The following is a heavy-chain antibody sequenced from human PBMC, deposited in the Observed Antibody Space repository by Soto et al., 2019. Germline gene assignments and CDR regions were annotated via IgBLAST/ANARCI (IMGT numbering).Heavy chain of an antibody. CDR1: GLAFGHYW. V-gene: IGHV3-7*03. Sequence: EVQMLQSGGGMVQPGGSLRLSSVGCGLAFGHYWMSWIRQAPGKGLEWVANIKIDGSEKYYVDSVKGRFAISRDNAKNSVFLQLNSLRTEDTAVYYCARELVLVDGFDHWGQGSLVIVS. CDR2: IKIDGSEK. D-gene: IGHD2-8*02. CDR3: ARELVLVDGFDH. J-gene: IGHJ4*02.